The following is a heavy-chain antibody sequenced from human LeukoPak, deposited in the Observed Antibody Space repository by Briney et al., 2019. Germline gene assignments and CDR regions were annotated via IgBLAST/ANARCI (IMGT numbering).Heavy chain of an antibody. J-gene: IGHJ4*02. CDR2: IYPGDSDT. Sequence: GESLKISCKGSGYSFTSYWIGWVRQMPGKGLEWMGIIYPGDSDTRYSPSFQGQVTISADKSISTAYLQWSSLKASDTAMYYCARARGYFDRLLSFYFDYWGQGTLVTVSS. V-gene: IGHV5-51*01. CDR1: GYSFTSYW. CDR3: ARARGYFDRLLSFYFDY. D-gene: IGHD3-9*01.